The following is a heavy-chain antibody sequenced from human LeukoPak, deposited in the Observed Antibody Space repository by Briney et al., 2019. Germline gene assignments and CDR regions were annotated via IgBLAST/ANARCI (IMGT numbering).Heavy chain of an antibody. V-gene: IGHV4-34*01. CDR2: INHSGST. CDR3: ARGYCSSTSCSGRYYYGMDV. D-gene: IGHD2-2*01. J-gene: IGHJ6*02. CDR1: GGSFSGYY. Sequence: SETLSLTCAVYGGSFSGYYWSWIRQPPGKGLEWIGEINHSGSTNYNPSLKGRVTISVDTSKNQFSLKLSSVTAADTAVYYCARGYCSSTSCSGRYYYGMDVWGQGTTVTVSS.